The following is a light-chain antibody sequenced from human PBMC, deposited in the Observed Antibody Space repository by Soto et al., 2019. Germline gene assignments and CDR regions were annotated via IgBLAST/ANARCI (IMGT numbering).Light chain of an antibody. CDR2: DAS. CDR1: QSVSSSY. CDR3: QQYGNSPLT. Sequence: EIVLTQSPGTVSLSPGERATLSCRASQSVSSSYLAWYQQKPGQAPRLLIYDASSRATGIPDRFSGSGSGTDFTLTISRLEPEDFAVYYCQQYGNSPLTFGGGTKVDIK. V-gene: IGKV3-20*01. J-gene: IGKJ4*01.